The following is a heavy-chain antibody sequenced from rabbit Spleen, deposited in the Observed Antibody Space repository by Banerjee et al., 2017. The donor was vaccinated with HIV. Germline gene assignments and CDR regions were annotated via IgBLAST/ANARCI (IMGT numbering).Heavy chain of an antibody. CDR3: ATNHGGYITYSNL. V-gene: IGHV1S45*01. D-gene: IGHD7-1*01. CDR2: INVVTGKA. J-gene: IGHJ4*01. CDR1: GVSFNDKDV. Sequence: QEQLVESGGGLVKPEGSLTLTCKASGVSFNDKDVMCWVRQAPGKGLEWIACINVVTGKAVYASWAKGRFTFSKTSSTTVTLQMTSLTAADTATYFCATNHGGYITYSNLWGPGTLVTVS.